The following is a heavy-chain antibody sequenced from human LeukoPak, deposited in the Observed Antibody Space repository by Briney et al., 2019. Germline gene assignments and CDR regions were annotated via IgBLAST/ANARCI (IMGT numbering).Heavy chain of an antibody. J-gene: IGHJ6*02. Sequence: GGSLRLSCAASGFIFSSYGMHWVRQAPGKGLEWVAVISYDGSNKYYADSVKGRFTISRDKSKNTLYLQMNSLRAEDTAVYYCAKEVTSPTYYYYCGMDVWGQGTTVTVSS. CDR1: GFIFSSYG. CDR2: ISYDGSNK. D-gene: IGHD4-17*01. V-gene: IGHV3-30*18. CDR3: AKEVTSPTYYYYCGMDV.